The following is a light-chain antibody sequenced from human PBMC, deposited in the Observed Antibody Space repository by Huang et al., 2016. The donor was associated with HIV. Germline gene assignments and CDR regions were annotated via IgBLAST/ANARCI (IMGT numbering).Light chain of an antibody. CDR2: GFS. V-gene: IGKV3-11*01. Sequence: EIVLTQSPATLSLSPGGRATLSCRASQRVSGSLFWYQQRPGQPPRLLIYGFSYRAPVTPARFGGSGSGTDFTLTISSLEAEDFAVYYCHRRDTLPRTFGQGTKVEIK. CDR3: HRRDTLPRT. CDR1: QRVSGS. J-gene: IGKJ1*01.